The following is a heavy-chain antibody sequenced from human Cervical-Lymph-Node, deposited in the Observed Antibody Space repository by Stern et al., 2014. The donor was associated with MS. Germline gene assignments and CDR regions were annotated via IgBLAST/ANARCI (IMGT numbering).Heavy chain of an antibody. CDR3: ATLSPGAGGHRYRHFDY. Sequence: VPLVESGAAVKKPGASVKVSCKVSGYTLTELSMHWVRQAPRKGLEWMGGFDPEDGETIYAQKFQGRVTMTEDTSTDTAYMELSSLRSEDTAMYFCATLSPGAGGHRYRHFDYWGQGTLVTVSS. D-gene: IGHD4-23*01. J-gene: IGHJ4*02. V-gene: IGHV1-24*01. CDR2: FDPEDGET. CDR1: GYTLTELS.